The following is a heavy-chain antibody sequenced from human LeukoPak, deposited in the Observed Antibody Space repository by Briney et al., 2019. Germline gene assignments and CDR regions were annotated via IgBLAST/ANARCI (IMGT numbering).Heavy chain of an antibody. Sequence: GGSLRLSCAASGFIFSGYGMNWVRQAPGKGLEWVSFIYSDNTHYSDSVKGRFTISRDNSKNTLYLQMNSLRAEDTAVYYCARRAGAYSHPYDYWGQGTLVTVSS. J-gene: IGHJ4*02. CDR1: GFIFSGYG. D-gene: IGHD4/OR15-4a*01. CDR3: ARRAGAYSHPYDY. CDR2: IYSDNT. V-gene: IGHV3-53*01.